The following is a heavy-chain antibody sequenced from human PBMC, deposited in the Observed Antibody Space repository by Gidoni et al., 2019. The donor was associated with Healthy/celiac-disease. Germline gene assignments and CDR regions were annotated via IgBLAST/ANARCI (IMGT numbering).Heavy chain of an antibody. CDR3: ARDRIAAALFDY. Sequence: QVQLVESVGGVVQPGGSLRLACAAAGFTFSNYGMHWVRQAPGKGLEWVAVIWYDGSNKYYADSVKGRFTISRDNSKNTLYLQMNSLRAEDTAVYYCARDRIAAALFDYWGQGTLVTVSS. CDR1: GFTFSNYG. CDR2: IWYDGSNK. D-gene: IGHD6-13*01. J-gene: IGHJ4*02. V-gene: IGHV3-33*01.